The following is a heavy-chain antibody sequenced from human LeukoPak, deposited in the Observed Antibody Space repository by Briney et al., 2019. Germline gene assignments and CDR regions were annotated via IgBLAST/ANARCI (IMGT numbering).Heavy chain of an antibody. CDR2: INPNSGGT. J-gene: IGHJ4*02. D-gene: IGHD3-22*01. CDR3: ARRHYYDSSGSDY. CDR1: VYTFTGYY. V-gene: IGHV1-2*02. Sequence: ASVKVSCKASVYTFTGYYMHWVRQAPGQGLEWMGWINPNSGGTNYAQKFQGRVTMTRDTSISTAYMELSRLRSDDTAVYFCARRHYYDSSGSDYWGQGTLVTVSS.